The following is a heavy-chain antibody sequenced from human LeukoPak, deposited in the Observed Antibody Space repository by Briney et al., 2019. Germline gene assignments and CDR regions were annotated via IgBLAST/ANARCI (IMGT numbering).Heavy chain of an antibody. D-gene: IGHD4-23*01. CDR3: VRLLGGGNSFH. V-gene: IGHV5-51*01. CDR2: IYPGDSDT. CDR1: GSSFTTYW. J-gene: IGHJ4*02. Sequence: GESLNIPCKGSGSSFTTYWIGWVPQMPGKGLEWMGIIYPGDSDTRYSPSFQGQVTISADKSISTAYLQWSSLKASDTAMYYCVRLLGGGNSFHWGQGTLVTVSS.